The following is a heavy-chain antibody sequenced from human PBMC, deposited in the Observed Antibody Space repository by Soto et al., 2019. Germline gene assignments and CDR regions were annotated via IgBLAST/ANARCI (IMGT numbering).Heavy chain of an antibody. CDR1: GDSVSSNSAA. J-gene: IGHJ6*02. D-gene: IGHD3-9*01. CDR2: TYYRSKWYN. CDR3: ARDAYYDILSGRSPYYCYGMDV. Sequence: PSQTLSLTCAISGDSVSSNSAAWNWIRQSPSRGLEWLGRTYYRSKWYNDYAVSVKSRITINPDTSKNQFSLQLNSVTPEDTAVYYCARDAYYDILSGRSPYYCYGMDVWGQGTSVTGSS. V-gene: IGHV6-1*01.